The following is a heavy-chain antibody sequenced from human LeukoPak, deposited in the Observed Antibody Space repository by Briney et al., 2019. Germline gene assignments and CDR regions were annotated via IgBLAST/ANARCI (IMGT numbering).Heavy chain of an antibody. CDR3: ARSQPLAYFDL. Sequence: SVKVSCKASGGSFNSYAISWVRQAPGPGLEWMGGIIPIFGTANYAQKFQGRVTITADKSTNTAYMEPSSLRSEDTAVYYCARSQPLAYFDLWGRGTLVTVSS. V-gene: IGHV1-69*06. CDR2: IIPIFGTA. CDR1: GGSFNSYA. J-gene: IGHJ2*01.